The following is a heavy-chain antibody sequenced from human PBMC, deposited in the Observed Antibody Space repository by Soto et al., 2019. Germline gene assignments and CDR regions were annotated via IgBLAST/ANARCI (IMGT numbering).Heavy chain of an antibody. CDR1: GFTFSSYS. Sequence: EGSLRLSCAASGFTFSSYSMNWVRQAPGKGLEWVSYISSSSSTIYYADSVKGRFTISRDNAKNSLYLQMNSLRDEDTAVYYCASLPHGGNPFYYYYGMDVWGQGTTVTVSS. CDR3: ASLPHGGNPFYYYYGMDV. CDR2: ISSSSSTI. D-gene: IGHD2-15*01. V-gene: IGHV3-48*02. J-gene: IGHJ6*02.